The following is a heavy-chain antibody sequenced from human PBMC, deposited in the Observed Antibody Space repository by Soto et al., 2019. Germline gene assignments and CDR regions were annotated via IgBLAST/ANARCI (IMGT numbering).Heavy chain of an antibody. D-gene: IGHD3-9*01. CDR3: ARSETDYSTFDY. V-gene: IGHV1-3*01. J-gene: IGHJ4*02. CDR2: IDAGNGNT. Sequence: QVQLVQSGAEVKKPGASVKVSCKASGYTFTMNAIHWVRQAPGQRLEWIGKIDAGNGNTKYSQKFQGRVTITRDTSASAAYMELSTLGSEDTSIYYCARSETDYSTFDYWGQGTLVTVSS. CDR1: GYTFTMNA.